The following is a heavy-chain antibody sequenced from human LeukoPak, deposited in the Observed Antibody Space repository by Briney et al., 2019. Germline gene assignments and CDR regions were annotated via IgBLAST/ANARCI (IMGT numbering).Heavy chain of an antibody. CDR2: INHSGST. V-gene: IGHV4-34*01. CDR3: ARITIFGVVKPYYYYYGMDV. D-gene: IGHD3-3*01. J-gene: IGHJ6*02. CDR1: GVSFSGYY. Sequence: SETLSLTCAVYGVSFSGYYWSWIRQPPGKGLEWIGEINHSGSTNYNPSLKSRVTISVDTSKNQFSLKLSSVTAADTAVYYCARITIFGVVKPYYYYYGMDVWGQGTTVTVSS.